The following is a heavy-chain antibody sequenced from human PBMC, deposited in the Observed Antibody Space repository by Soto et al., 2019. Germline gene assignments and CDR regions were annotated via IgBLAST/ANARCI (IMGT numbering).Heavy chain of an antibody. J-gene: IGHJ4*02. D-gene: IGHD1-26*01. CDR3: ARGEIQGPIDY. V-gene: IGHV4-31*03. CDR2: IYYSGST. CDR1: GGSISSGGYY. Sequence: SETLSLTCTVSGGSISSGGYYWSWIRQHPGKGLEWIGYIYYSGSTYYNPSLKSRVTISVDTSKNQFSLKLSSVTAADTAVYYCARGEIQGPIDYWGQGTLVTV.